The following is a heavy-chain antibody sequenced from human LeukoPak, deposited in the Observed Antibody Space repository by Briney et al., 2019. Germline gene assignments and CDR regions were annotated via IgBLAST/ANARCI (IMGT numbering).Heavy chain of an antibody. V-gene: IGHV6-1*01. D-gene: IGHD2-21*01. CDR1: GDSVPSNSVT. J-gene: IGHJ5*02. CDR2: TYYRSTWYN. Sequence: SQTLSLTCAISGDSVPSNSVTWNWIRQSPSRGLEWLGRTYYRSTWYNDYAVSVRGRITVNPDTSKNQFSLQLNSVTAADTAIYYCARHFRLVVENWFDPWGQGTLVTVSS. CDR3: ARHFRLVVENWFDP.